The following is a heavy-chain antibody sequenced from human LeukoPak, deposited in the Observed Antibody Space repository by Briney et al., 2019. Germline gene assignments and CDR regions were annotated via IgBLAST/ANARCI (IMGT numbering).Heavy chain of an antibody. CDR2: IYYSGST. CDR1: GGSISSSSYY. CDR3: ARPSAGDFWSGYSDDY. Sequence: SETLSLTCTVSGGSISSSSYYWGWIRQPPGKGLEWIGSIYYSGSTYYNPSLKSRVTISVDTSKNQFSLKLSSVAAADTAVYYCARPSAGDFWSGYSDDYWGQGTLVTVSS. V-gene: IGHV4-39*01. J-gene: IGHJ4*02. D-gene: IGHD3-3*01.